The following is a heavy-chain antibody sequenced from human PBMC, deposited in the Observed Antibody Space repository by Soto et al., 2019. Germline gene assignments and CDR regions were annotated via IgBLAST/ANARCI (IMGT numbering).Heavy chain of an antibody. Sequence: TLSLTCTVSGGSISSGGFYWSWLRQHPGKGLEWIGYIYYSGSTYYNPSLKSRVTISVDTSKNQFSLKLSSVTAADTAVYYCARVHFKQQLEFDPWGQRTLVTVSS. CDR1: GGSISSGGFY. J-gene: IGHJ5*02. D-gene: IGHD6-13*01. V-gene: IGHV4-31*03. CDR2: IYYSGST. CDR3: ARVHFKQQLEFDP.